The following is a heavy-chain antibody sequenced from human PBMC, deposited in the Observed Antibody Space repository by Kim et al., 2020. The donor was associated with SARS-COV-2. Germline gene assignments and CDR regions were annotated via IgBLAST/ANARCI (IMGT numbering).Heavy chain of an antibody. D-gene: IGHD2-15*01. Sequence: SVKGRFTISRDNSKNTLYLQMNSLRAEDTAVYYCAKVYDGSPDIVDAFDIWGQGTMVTVSS. J-gene: IGHJ3*02. CDR3: AKVYDGSPDIVDAFDI. V-gene: IGHV3-30*02.